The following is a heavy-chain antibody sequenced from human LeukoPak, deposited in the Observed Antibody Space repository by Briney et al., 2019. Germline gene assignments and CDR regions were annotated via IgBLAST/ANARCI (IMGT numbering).Heavy chain of an antibody. CDR3: AREAVPYYYYYYYMDV. J-gene: IGHJ6*03. Sequence: SETLSLTCTVSGGSISSYYLSWIRQPAGKGLEWIGRIYTSGSTNYNPSLKSRVTISVDTSKNQFSLKLSSVTAADTAVYYCAREAVPYYYYYYYMDVWGKGTTFTVSS. V-gene: IGHV4-4*07. D-gene: IGHD6-19*01. CDR1: GGSISSYY. CDR2: IYTSGST.